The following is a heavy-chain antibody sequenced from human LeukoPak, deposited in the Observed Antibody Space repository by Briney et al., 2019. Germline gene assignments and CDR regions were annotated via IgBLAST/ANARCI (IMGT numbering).Heavy chain of an antibody. CDR3: ARGPDVVLVSHWSFFDY. CDR2: ISSSGGST. D-gene: IGHD2-8*02. V-gene: IGHV3-64*01. CDR1: GFTFSSYA. Sequence: GGSLRLSCAASGFTFSSYAMYWVRQVPGKGLEYASAISSSGGSTYYANSVKGRFTISRDNSKNTLYLQMGSLRTEDMAIYYCARGPDVVLVSHWSFFDYWGQGTLVTVSS. J-gene: IGHJ4*02.